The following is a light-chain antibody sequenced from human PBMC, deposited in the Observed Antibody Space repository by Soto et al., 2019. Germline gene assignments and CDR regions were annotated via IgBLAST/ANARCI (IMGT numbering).Light chain of an antibody. J-gene: IGKJ1*01. CDR3: QQSYNTPKT. CDR1: QTISTY. CDR2: GAS. V-gene: IGKV1-39*01. Sequence: DIQMTQSPSSLSASVGDRVTISCRASQTISTYLNWYQQKPGKAPNLLVYGASGLHSGVPSRFSGSGSGTDFTLTISSLQPEDFATYYCQQSYNTPKTFGQGTKVDIK.